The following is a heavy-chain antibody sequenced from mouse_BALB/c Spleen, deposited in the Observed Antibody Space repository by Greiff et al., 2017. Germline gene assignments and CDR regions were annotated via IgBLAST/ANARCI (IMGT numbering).Heavy chain of an antibody. CDR1: GYSFTGYF. V-gene: IGHV1-37*01. CDR3: GRVYDGYYHAMDY. Sequence: VQLKQSGPELVKPGASVKISCKASGYSFTGYFMNWVKQSHGKSLEWIGRINPYNGDTFYNQKFKGKATLTVDKSSSTAHMELLSLTSEDSAVYYCGRVYDGYYHAMDYWGQGTSVTVSS. CDR2: INPYNGDT. J-gene: IGHJ4*01. D-gene: IGHD2-3*01.